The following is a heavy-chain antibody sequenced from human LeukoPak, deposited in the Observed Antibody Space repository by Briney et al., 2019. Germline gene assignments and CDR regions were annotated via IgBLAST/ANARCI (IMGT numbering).Heavy chain of an antibody. CDR1: GHTFTGYY. V-gene: IGHV1-2*02. J-gene: IGHJ4*02. Sequence: ASVKVSCKASGHTFTGYYMHWVRQAPGQGLEWMGCINPNTGGTNYAQKFQGRVTMTRDTSISTAFMELSRQRSDDTAVYYCARALIVGTTSPFDTWGQGTLATVTS. CDR3: ARALIVGTTSPFDT. D-gene: IGHD1-26*01. CDR2: INPNTGGT.